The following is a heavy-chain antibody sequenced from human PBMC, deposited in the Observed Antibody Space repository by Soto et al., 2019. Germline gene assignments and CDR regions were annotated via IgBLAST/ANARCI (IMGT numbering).Heavy chain of an antibody. V-gene: IGHV3-74*01. Sequence: PWGSLRLSCAASGFTFSSYWMHWVRQAPGKRLVWVSRINSDGSSTSYADSVKGRFTISRDNAKNTLYLQMNSLRAEDTAVYYCARWGSYYDSSGPSRYYYYGMDVWGQGTTVTVSS. CDR3: ARWGSYYDSSGPSRYYYYGMDV. CDR2: INSDGSST. J-gene: IGHJ6*02. D-gene: IGHD3-22*01. CDR1: GFTFSSYW.